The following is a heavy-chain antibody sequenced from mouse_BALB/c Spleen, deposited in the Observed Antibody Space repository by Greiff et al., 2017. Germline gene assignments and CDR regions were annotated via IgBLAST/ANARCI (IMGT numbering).Heavy chain of an antibody. CDR2: IYPGSGST. D-gene: IGHD1-1*01. V-gene: IGHV1-77*01. CDR3: TPTVVATDAMDY. J-gene: IGHJ4*01. CDR1: GYTFTSYY. Sequence: VQGVESGPELVKPGASVRISCKASGYTFTSYYIHWVKQRTGQGLEWIGEIYPGSGSTYYNEKFKGKATLTADKSSNTAYMQLSSLTSEDSAVYFCTPTVVATDAMDYWGQGTSVTVSS.